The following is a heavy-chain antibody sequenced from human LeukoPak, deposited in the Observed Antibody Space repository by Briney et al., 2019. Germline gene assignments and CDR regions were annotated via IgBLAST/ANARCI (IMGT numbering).Heavy chain of an antibody. J-gene: IGHJ6*02. CDR3: ARSDYDILTGPYGMDA. CDR1: GYTFTSYY. Sequence: ASVKVSCKASGYTFTSYYMHWVRQAPGQGLEWLGIINPSGGSTSYAQKFQGRVTMTRDTSTSTVYMELSSLRSEDTAVYYCARSDYDILTGPYGMDAWGQGTTVTVSS. V-gene: IGHV1-46*01. D-gene: IGHD3-9*01. CDR2: INPSGGST.